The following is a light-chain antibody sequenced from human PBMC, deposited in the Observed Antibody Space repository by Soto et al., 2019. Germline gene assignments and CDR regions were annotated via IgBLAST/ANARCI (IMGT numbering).Light chain of an antibody. J-gene: IGKJ3*01. CDR2: GAS. CDR3: QQYSSDFFS. CDR1: QSVSSSY. Sequence: EIVLTQSPGTLSLSPGERPTLSCTASQSVSSSYLAWYQQKPGQAPRLLIYGASTRATGIPDRFSGSGSATDFTLTISRLEPEDFATYYCQQYSSDFFSFGPGTKVDI. V-gene: IGKV3-20*01.